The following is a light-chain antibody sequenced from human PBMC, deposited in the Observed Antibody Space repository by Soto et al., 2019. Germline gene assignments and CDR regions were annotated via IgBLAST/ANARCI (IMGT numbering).Light chain of an antibody. Sequence: QSALTQPASVSGSPGQSITISCTGSSSDLGIYNDVWWYQQQPGKAPKLMIYQVTNRPSGVSNRFSGPRSGHAASLNISGLQAEDEADYYCSSYTHSSNYVFGTGTKVTV. V-gene: IGLV2-14*01. CDR2: QVT. J-gene: IGLJ1*01. CDR1: SSDLGIYND. CDR3: SSYTHSSNYV.